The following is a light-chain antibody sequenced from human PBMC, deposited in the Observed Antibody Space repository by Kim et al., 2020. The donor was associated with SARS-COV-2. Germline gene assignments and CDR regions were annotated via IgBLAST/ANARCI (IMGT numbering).Light chain of an antibody. CDR2: EVN. CDR3: NSYADTNNLI. V-gene: IGLV2-8*01. CDR1: SSDVGGYNY. Sequence: SGTISCAGTSSDVGGYNYVSWYQHPPGNAPKLMIYEVNKRPAGVADRFSGSKSGNTASLTVSGLQAEDEADYYCNSYADTNNLIFGGGTQLTVL. J-gene: IGLJ2*01.